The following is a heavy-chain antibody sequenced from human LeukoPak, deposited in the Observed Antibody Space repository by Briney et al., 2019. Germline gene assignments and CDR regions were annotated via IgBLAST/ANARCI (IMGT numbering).Heavy chain of an antibody. J-gene: IGHJ4*02. CDR1: GFTFSSYW. V-gene: IGHV3-7*01. Sequence: GGSLRLSCAASGFTFSSYWMSWVRQAPGKGLEWVANIKQDGSEKYYVDSVKGRFTISRDSAKNSLYLQMNSLRAEDTAVYYCARVRTTVTYYFDYWGQGTLITVSS. CDR2: IKQDGSEK. D-gene: IGHD4-17*01. CDR3: ARVRTTVTYYFDY.